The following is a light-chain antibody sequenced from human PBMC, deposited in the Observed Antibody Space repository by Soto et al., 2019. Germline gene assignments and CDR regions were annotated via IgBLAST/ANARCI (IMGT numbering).Light chain of an antibody. CDR1: QSVSSSY. Sequence: EIVLTQSPGTLSLSAGERATLSCMASQSVSSSYLAWYQQKPGQPPRLLIYGASSRATGIPDRFSGSGSGTDFTLTISRLEPEDFAVFYCQHYDSLPITFGQGTRLEIK. CDR2: GAS. J-gene: IGKJ5*01. CDR3: QHYDSLPIT. V-gene: IGKV3-20*01.